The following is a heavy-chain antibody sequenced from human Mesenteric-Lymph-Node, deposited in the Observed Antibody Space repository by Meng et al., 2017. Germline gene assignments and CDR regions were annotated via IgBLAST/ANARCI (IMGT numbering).Heavy chain of an antibody. CDR3: ARATYYYGSGSRRGWFDP. D-gene: IGHD3-10*01. V-gene: IGHV1-8*03. CDR2: MNPNSGNT. J-gene: IGHJ5*02. CDR1: GYTFTSYD. Sequence: QVRRVQSGVEVKKRGASVKVSCKASGYTFTSYDINWVRQATGQGLEWMGWMNPNSGNTGYAQKFQGRVTITRNTSISTAYMELSSLRSEDTAVYYCARATYYYGSGSRRGWFDPWGQGTLVTVSS.